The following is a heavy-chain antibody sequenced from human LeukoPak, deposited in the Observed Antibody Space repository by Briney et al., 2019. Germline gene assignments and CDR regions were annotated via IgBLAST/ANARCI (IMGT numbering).Heavy chain of an antibody. CDR2: IAANNDHT. J-gene: IGHJ3*01. CDR3: ARDKPGWGAFDV. V-gene: IGHV1-18*01. Sequence: GASVKVSCKASGYRVSSFAIIWVRQAPGQDLACLGWIAANNDHTHYALNVQGRVTMTTDTSTDKAYMELRNLRSDDTAVYFCARDKPGWGAFDVWGQGTVVTVSS. CDR1: GYRVSSFA. D-gene: IGHD1-14*01.